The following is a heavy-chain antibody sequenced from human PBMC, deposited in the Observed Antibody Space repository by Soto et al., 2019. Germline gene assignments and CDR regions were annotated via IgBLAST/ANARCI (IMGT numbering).Heavy chain of an antibody. D-gene: IGHD4-4*01. V-gene: IGHV3-48*03. CDR1: GFTFSNYE. Sequence: LRLSCAASGFTFSNYEMNWVRQAPGKGLEWVSYIGNRGRTIYYADSVKGRFTISRDNAKNSLYLQMNSLRAEDTAVYYCARDPAIYSGKFDYGLDVWGQGTTVTVS. J-gene: IGHJ6*02. CDR3: ARDPAIYSGKFDYGLDV. CDR2: IGNRGRTI.